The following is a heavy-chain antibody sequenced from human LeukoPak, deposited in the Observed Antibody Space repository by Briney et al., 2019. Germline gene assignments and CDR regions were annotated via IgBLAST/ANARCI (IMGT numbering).Heavy chain of an antibody. V-gene: IGHV1-2*02. CDR3: ASCYYDSSGYYYFDY. J-gene: IGHJ4*02. CDR1: GYTFSGHY. D-gene: IGHD3-22*01. Sequence: ASVKVSCKASGYTFSGHYMHWVRQAPGQGLAWMGWIKPSSGATNYAQKFRGRVTMTRDTSNRTSYMELSRLRSDDTALYYCASCYYDSSGYYYFDYWGQGTLVTVSS. CDR2: IKPSSGAT.